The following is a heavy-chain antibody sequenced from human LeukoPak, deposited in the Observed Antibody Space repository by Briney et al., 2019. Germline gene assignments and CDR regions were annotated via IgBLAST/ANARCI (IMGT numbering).Heavy chain of an antibody. Sequence: NPSETLSLTCAVYGGSFSGYYWSWIRQPPGKGLEWIGEINHSGSTNYNPSLKSRVTISVDTSKNQFSLKLSPVTAADTAVYYCARDRLYYGSGSPFDYWGQGTLVTVSS. V-gene: IGHV4-34*01. CDR2: INHSGST. CDR1: GGSFSGYY. CDR3: ARDRLYYGSGSPFDY. D-gene: IGHD3-10*01. J-gene: IGHJ4*02.